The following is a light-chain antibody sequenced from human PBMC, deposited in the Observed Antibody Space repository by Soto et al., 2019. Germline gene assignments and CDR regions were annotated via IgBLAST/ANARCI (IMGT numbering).Light chain of an antibody. CDR1: SSNIGDNT. Sequence: QPVLTQLPSASGTPGQSVTISCSGSSSNIGDNTVNWYQQLPGTAPKLLMYSNDQRWSGVPDRFSGSKSGTSASLAISGLQSEDEADYYCAVWDDSLDGVVFGGGTKVTVL. CDR3: AVWDDSLDGVV. CDR2: SND. J-gene: IGLJ2*01. V-gene: IGLV1-44*01.